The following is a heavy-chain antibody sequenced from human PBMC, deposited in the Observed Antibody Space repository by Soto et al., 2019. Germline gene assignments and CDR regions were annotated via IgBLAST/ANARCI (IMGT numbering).Heavy chain of an antibody. CDR2: TFYRSNWNY. CDR3: ARVSRHGRGHDS. V-gene: IGHV6-1*01. CDR1: GDSVSSNVAA. J-gene: IGHJ4*02. Sequence: SQTLSLTCAISGDSVSSNVAAWTWIRQSPSRGLEWLGRTFYRSNWNYNYAVSVTGRMTINPDTSRNQFSLQLNSVTPEDTAVYYCARVSRHGRGHDSWGQGTLVNVSS. D-gene: IGHD3-10*01.